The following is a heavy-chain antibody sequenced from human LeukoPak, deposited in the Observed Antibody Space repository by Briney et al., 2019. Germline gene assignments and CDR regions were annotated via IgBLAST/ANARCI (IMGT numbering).Heavy chain of an antibody. CDR1: GYSFTSYW. D-gene: IGHD3-10*01. J-gene: IGHJ4*02. Sequence: GESLKISCKGSGYSFTSYWIGWVRQMPGKGLEWMGIIYPGDSDTRYSPSFQGQVTISADKPISTAYLQWSSLKASDTAMYYCARHVRMVRGVIEYFDYWGQGTLVTVSS. CDR2: IYPGDSDT. V-gene: IGHV5-51*01. CDR3: ARHVRMVRGVIEYFDY.